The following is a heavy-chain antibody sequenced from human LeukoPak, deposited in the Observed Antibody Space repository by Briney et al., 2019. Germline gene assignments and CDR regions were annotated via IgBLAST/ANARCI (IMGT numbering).Heavy chain of an antibody. CDR1: GGSFSGYY. J-gene: IGHJ4*02. V-gene: IGHV4-34*01. D-gene: IGHD3-22*01. Sequence: PSETLSLTCAVYGGSFSGYYWSWIRQPPGKGLEWIGEINHSGSTNYNPSLKSRVTISVDTSKNQFSLKLSSVTAADTAVYYCARAVLDDSSGYYFDYWGQGTLVTVSS. CDR2: INHSGST. CDR3: ARAVLDDSSGYYFDY.